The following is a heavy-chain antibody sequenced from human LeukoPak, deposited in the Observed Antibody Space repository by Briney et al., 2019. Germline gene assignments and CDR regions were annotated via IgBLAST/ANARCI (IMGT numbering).Heavy chain of an antibody. CDR1: EFTVSTNH. V-gene: IGHV3-66*01. D-gene: IGHD3-10*01. CDR2: LYSGGTT. Sequence: GGSLRLSCAASEFTVSTNHMSWVRQAPGRGLEWVSVLYSGGTTSYADSVKGRFTISSDNSKNTVYLQTNSLRVEDTAVYYCTRDRDSMVRGNYFDSWGQGTLVTVSS. J-gene: IGHJ4*02. CDR3: TRDRDSMVRGNYFDS.